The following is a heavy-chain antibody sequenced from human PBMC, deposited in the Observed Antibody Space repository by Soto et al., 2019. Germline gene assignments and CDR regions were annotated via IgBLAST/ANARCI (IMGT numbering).Heavy chain of an antibody. J-gene: IGHJ4*02. Sequence: EVQLVESGGGLVQPGRSLRLSCAASGFTFDDYAMHWVRQAPGKGLEWVSGISWNSGSIGYADSVKGRFTISRDNAKNSLYLQMNSLRAEDTALYYCAKGGGWQWLKREGRYFDYWGQGTLVTVSS. V-gene: IGHV3-9*01. D-gene: IGHD6-19*01. CDR1: GFTFDDYA. CDR2: ISWNSGSI. CDR3: AKGGGWQWLKREGRYFDY.